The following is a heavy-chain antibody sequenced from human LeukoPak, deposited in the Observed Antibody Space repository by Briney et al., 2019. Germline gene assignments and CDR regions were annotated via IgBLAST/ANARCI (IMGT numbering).Heavy chain of an antibody. CDR2: ISVMGGST. D-gene: IGHD1-1*01. CDR1: GFTFSSYA. Sequence: GGSLRLSCAASGFTFSSYAMSWVRQPPGKGLNWVSPISVMGGSTYYADSVKGRFTISRDNSKNTLYLQMNSLRAEDTAVYYCAKDLAGQNWNDDLGGNYIDYWGQGTLVTVSS. CDR3: AKDLAGQNWNDDLGGNYIDY. V-gene: IGHV3-23*01. J-gene: IGHJ4*02.